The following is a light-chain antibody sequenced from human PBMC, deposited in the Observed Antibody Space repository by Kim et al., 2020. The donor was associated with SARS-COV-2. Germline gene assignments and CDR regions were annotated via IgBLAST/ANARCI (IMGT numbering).Light chain of an antibody. CDR2: DAS. Sequence: SPGERATVSCRASQSVATHLAWYQHKPGQAPRLLIYDASHRATGIPDRFNGSGSGTDFTLTISSLEPEDFAVYYCQQRDNWPGWTFGQGTRVEVK. J-gene: IGKJ1*01. V-gene: IGKV3-11*01. CDR3: QQRDNWPGWT. CDR1: QSVATH.